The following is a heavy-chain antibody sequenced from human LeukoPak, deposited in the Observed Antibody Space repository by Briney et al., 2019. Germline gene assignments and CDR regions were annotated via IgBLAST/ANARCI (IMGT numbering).Heavy chain of an antibody. CDR2: ISYDGSYK. J-gene: IGHJ4*02. Sequence: PGGSLRLSCAASEFTFSTYGMHWVRQAPGKGLEWVAVISYDGSYKFYADSVKGRFTISRDNSKSTLYLQMNSLRAEDTAVYYCAKDRYSGLNTIDYWGQGTLVTGSS. CDR1: EFTFSTYG. D-gene: IGHD6-13*01. CDR3: AKDRYSGLNTIDY. V-gene: IGHV3-30*18.